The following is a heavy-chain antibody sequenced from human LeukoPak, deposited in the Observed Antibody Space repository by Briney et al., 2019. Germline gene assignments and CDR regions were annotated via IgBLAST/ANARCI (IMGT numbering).Heavy chain of an antibody. CDR2: IWYDGSNK. D-gene: IGHD2-2*01. CDR1: GFTFSSYG. Sequence: PGGSLRLSCAASGFTFSSYGMHWVRQAPGKGLEWVAVIWYDGSNKYYADSVKGRFTISRDNSKNTLYLQMNSLRAEDTAVYYCAKDRGSSTSCSDYWGQGTLVTVSS. V-gene: IGHV3-33*06. J-gene: IGHJ4*02. CDR3: AKDRGSSTSCSDY.